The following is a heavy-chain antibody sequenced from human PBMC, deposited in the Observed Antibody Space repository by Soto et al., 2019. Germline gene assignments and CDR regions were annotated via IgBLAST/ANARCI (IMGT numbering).Heavy chain of an antibody. CDR3: ARERGGDTRLDY. V-gene: IGHV3-7*03. CDR2: IKQDESEK. D-gene: IGHD2-21*01. Sequence: GPLILSCRDSEFNFRSYWTSWVRQTPGKGLECVANIKQDESEKYYVDSVKGRFTIARDNAKNSLYLQMNSLRAEDTAVYYCARERGGDTRLDYWGQGTLVTVCS. CDR1: EFNFRSYW. J-gene: IGHJ4*02.